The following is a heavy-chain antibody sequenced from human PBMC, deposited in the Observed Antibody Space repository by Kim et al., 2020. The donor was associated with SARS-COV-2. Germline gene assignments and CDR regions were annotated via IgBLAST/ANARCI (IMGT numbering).Heavy chain of an antibody. D-gene: IGHD3-22*01. V-gene: IGHV3-74*01. J-gene: IGHJ4*02. CDR3: ARDMDSSGYYDY. Sequence: SYAESVKGRFTISRDNAKDTLYLQMNRLRAEDTAVYYCARDMDSSGYYDYWGQGTLVTVSS.